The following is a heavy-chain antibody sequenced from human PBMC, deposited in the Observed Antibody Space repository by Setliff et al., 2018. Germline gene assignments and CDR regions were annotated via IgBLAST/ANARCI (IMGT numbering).Heavy chain of an antibody. J-gene: IGHJ4*02. CDR2: IYTSGST. V-gene: IGHV4-61*02. CDR3: ARVAQGLPYVGGRYFDY. D-gene: IGHD1-26*01. CDR1: GGSISSGSYY. Sequence: SETLSLTCTVSGGSISSGSYYWSWIRQPAGKGLEWIGRIYTSGSTNYNPSLKSRVTISVDTSKNQLSLKLSSVTAADTAVYYCARVAQGLPYVGGRYFDYWGQGTLVTVSS.